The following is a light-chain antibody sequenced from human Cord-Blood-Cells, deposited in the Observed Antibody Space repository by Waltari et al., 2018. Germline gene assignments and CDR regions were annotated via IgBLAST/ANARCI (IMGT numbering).Light chain of an antibody. CDR2: GKN. J-gene: IGLJ2*01. Sequence: SSELTQDPAVSVALGQPVRITCQGDSLRSYYASWYQQKPGQAPVLVIYGKNNRPSGIPDRFSGSSSGNTASLTITGAQAEDGADYYCNSRDSSGNHQVVFGGGTKLTVL. CDR1: SLRSYY. V-gene: IGLV3-19*01. CDR3: NSRDSSGNHQVV.